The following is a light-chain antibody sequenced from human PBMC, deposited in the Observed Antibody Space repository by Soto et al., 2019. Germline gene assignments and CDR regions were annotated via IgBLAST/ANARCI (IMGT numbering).Light chain of an antibody. CDR3: QQYNSYLIT. Sequence: DIQMTQSPSTLSASVGDRVTITCRASQSISSWLAWYQQKPGKAPKLLIYDASSLESGVPSRFSGSGSGTEFTRTISSLQPDDFATYDCQQYNSYLITFGQGTRLEIK. CDR2: DAS. CDR1: QSISSW. J-gene: IGKJ5*01. V-gene: IGKV1-5*01.